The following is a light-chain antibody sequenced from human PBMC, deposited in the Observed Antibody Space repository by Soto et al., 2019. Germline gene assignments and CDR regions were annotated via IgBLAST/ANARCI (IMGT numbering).Light chain of an antibody. J-gene: IGKJ4*02. Sequence: DIQMTQSPSSLSASVGDRVTITCRASQSISSYLNWYQQKPGKAPKLLIYAASSLQSGVPSRFSGSGSGTDFTLTISSLQPEDFANYYWQQSYSTPTFGGGTKVEIK. CDR2: AAS. CDR3: QQSYSTPT. V-gene: IGKV1-39*01. CDR1: QSISSY.